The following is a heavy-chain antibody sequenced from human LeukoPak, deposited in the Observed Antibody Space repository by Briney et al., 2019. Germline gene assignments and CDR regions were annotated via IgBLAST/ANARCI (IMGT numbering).Heavy chain of an antibody. D-gene: IGHD3-3*01. CDR2: IYYSGST. Sequence: SETLSLTCTVSGGSISSSSYYWGWIRQPLGKGLEWIASIYYSGSTYYNPSLKSRVTISVDTSKNQFSLKLTSVTAADTAVYYSVRDKSGSFDYWGQGTLVTVSS. V-gene: IGHV4-39*07. CDR1: GGSISSSSYY. J-gene: IGHJ4*02. CDR3: VRDKSGSFDY.